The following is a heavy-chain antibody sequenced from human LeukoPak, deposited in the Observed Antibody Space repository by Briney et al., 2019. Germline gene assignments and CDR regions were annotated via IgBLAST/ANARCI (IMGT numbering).Heavy chain of an antibody. V-gene: IGHV5-51*01. J-gene: IGHJ4*02. Sequence: GESLKISCKASGYSFTSNWIVWVRQMPGKGLEWMGIIYPGDSDTRYSPSFQGQVTISVDKSITTAYLQWSSLKASDAAMYFCARPAAGTAHYFDYWGQGTLVTVSS. CDR1: GYSFTSNW. CDR2: IYPGDSDT. CDR3: ARPAAGTAHYFDY. D-gene: IGHD6-19*01.